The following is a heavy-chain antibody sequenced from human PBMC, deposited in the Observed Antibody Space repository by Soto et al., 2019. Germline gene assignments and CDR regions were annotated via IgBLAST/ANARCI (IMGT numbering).Heavy chain of an antibody. D-gene: IGHD1-26*01. V-gene: IGHV3-23*01. CDR3: AKDLSSVGPTRPDY. CDR1: GFTFSSYA. J-gene: IGHJ4*02. CDR2: ISRSGGST. Sequence: LRLSCAASGFTFSSYALSWVRQAPGKGLEWVSGISRSGGSTYYADSVKGRFTISRDNSKNTLYLQMNSLRAEDTAVYYCAKDLSSVGPTRPDYWGQGTLVTVPS.